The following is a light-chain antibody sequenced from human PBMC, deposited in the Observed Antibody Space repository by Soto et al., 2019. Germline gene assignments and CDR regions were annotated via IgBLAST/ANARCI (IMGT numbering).Light chain of an antibody. J-gene: IGLJ3*02. V-gene: IGLV7-43*01. CDR1: TGAVTTGNY. CDR3: LLYFGGAQLV. CDR2: TTD. Sequence: QTVVTQEPSLTVSPGGTVTLTCASSTGAVTTGNYASWFQQKPGQAPRTLIYTTDNRHSWTPARFSGSLLEGKAALTLSSVQPEDEADYYCLLYFGGAQLVFGGGTKLTVL.